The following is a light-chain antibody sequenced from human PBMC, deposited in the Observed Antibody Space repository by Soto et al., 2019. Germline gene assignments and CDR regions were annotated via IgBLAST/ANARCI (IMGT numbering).Light chain of an antibody. Sequence: QSVLTQPASVSGSPGQSITISCTGTSSDVGNYNYVSWYQQHPGKAPKLMIYDVSSRPSGVSSRFSGSKSGNTASLTISGLQAEDEADYYCSSYTSSSTLVVFGGGTKLTVL. CDR2: DVS. CDR1: SSDVGNYNY. CDR3: SSYTSSSTLVV. J-gene: IGLJ2*01. V-gene: IGLV2-14*01.